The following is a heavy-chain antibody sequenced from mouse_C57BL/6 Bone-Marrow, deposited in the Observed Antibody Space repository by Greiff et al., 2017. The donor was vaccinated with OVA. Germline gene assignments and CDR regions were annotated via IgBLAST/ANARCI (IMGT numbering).Heavy chain of an antibody. CDR1: GYTFTSYW. D-gene: IGHD2-4*01. CDR3: SRAFYDYGHWYFDV. V-gene: IGHV1-59*01. Sequence: QVQLQQSGAELVRPGTSVKLSCKASGYTFTSYWMHWVKQRPGQGLAWIGVIDPSDSYTNYNQKFKGKATLTVGTSSSPAYMQLSSLTSEDSAVYYCSRAFYDYGHWYFDVWGTGTTVTVSS. J-gene: IGHJ1*03. CDR2: IDPSDSYT.